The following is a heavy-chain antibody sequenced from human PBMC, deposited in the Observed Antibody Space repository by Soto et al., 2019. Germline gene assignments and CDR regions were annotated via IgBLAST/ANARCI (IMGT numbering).Heavy chain of an antibody. Sequence: SETLSLTCTVSGGYISTYYWSWIRQPPGKGLEWIGYIYYSGSTNYNPSLKSRVTISVDTSKNQFSLKLSSVTAADTAVYYCAKDRRYYYVSSGYPPGVDPWGQGTLVTVSS. D-gene: IGHD3-22*01. V-gene: IGHV4-59*01. J-gene: IGHJ5*02. CDR3: AKDRRYYYVSSGYPPGVDP. CDR1: GGYISTYY. CDR2: IYYSGST.